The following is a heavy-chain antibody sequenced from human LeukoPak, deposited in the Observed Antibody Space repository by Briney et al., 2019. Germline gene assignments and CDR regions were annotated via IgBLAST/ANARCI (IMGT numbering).Heavy chain of an antibody. CDR1: GYTFTSYG. CDR3: ARDADYYDSSGYPYYMDV. J-gene: IGHJ6*03. D-gene: IGHD3-22*01. Sequence: ASVKVSCKASGYTFTSYGISWVRQAPGQGLEWMGWISAYNGNTNYAQKLQGRVTMTTDTSTSTAYMELRSLRSDDTAVYYCARDADYYDSSGYPYYMDVWGKGTTVTISS. CDR2: ISAYNGNT. V-gene: IGHV1-18*01.